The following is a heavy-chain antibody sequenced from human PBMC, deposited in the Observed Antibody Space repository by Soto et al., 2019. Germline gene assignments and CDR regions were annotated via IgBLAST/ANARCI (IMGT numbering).Heavy chain of an antibody. CDR3: AKAYSNYTPFDY. CDR2: ISGSGGST. V-gene: IGHV3-23*01. J-gene: IGHJ4*02. CDR1: VFTCNSYA. D-gene: IGHD4-4*01. Sequence: SLRLSCSASVFTCNSYAMSCVRQAPGKELEWVSAISGSGGSTYYADSVKGRFTISRDNSKNTLYLQMYCLRPEATAVYYCAKAYSNYTPFDYCGQGTMITVSS.